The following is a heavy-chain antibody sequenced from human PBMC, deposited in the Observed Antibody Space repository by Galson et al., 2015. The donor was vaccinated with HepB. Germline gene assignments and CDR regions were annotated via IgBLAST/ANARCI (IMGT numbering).Heavy chain of an antibody. D-gene: IGHD3-22*01. CDR1: GDSVSSNTAA. Sequence: CAISGDSVSSNTAAWNWIRQSPSRGLEWLGRTYYRSKWYHDYAQSVESRITIKLDTSRNQFSLHLNSVTPEDTAVYYCARETHAFTMRVVAFDYWGQGALVIVS. V-gene: IGHV6-1*01. CDR3: ARETHAFTMRVVAFDY. CDR2: TYYRSKWYH. J-gene: IGHJ4*02.